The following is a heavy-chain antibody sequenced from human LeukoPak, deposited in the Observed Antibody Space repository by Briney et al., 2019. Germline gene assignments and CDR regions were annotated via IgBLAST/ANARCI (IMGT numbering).Heavy chain of an antibody. J-gene: IGHJ3*02. CDR3: ARGKDDSTGHYDAFDI. D-gene: IGHD3-22*01. CDR2: INPKGGDT. CDR1: GYSFSDNY. Sequence: VKVSCKASGYSFSDNYVHWVRQAPGQGLEYMGWINPKGGDTNFSQRFKGRVTMISDTSISTAYLEMRKLRSDDTAVYFCARGKDDSTGHYDAFDIWGHGTMVTVSS. V-gene: IGHV1-2*02.